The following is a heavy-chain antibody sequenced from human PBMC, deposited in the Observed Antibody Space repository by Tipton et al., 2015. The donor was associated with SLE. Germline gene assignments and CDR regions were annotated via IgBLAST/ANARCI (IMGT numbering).Heavy chain of an antibody. CDR3: ARGGPSVLIRTSLVDY. J-gene: IGHJ4*02. D-gene: IGHD2-8*01. Sequence: TLSLTCTVSGGSISSSSYYWGWIRQPPGKGLEWIGSIYYSGSTYYNPSLESRVTISLHTLKNQFSLKLNSVTAADTAVYYCARGGPSVLIRTSLVDYWGQGTLVSVSS. CDR1: GGSISSSSYY. V-gene: IGHV4-39*07. CDR2: IYYSGST.